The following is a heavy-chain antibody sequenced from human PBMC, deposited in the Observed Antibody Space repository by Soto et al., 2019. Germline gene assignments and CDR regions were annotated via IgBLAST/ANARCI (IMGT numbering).Heavy chain of an antibody. CDR2: INSGSTSV. D-gene: IGHD2-2*01. CDR1: GFMFNSYS. V-gene: IGHV3-48*01. J-gene: IGHJ4*02. CDR3: ASSTSPDAY. Sequence: EVQLVESGGVLVQPGGSLRLSCVASGFMFNSYSMNWVRQAPGKGLEWISYINSGSTSVLYADSVKGRFTISRDNARNSLYLQMNSLRAEDTAVYYCASSTSPDAYWGQGTLVTVSS.